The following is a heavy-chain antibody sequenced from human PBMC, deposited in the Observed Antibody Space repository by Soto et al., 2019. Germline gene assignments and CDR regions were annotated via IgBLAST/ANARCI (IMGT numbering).Heavy chain of an antibody. Sequence: QVQLVQSGAEVKKSGASVKISCKASGYSFTGYYIHWVRQAPGQGFEWMGEISPNSGGTKYAQKFQCRVTMTRDTSITTMYMDLSNLSPDDTAVYYCGKGRSGDVGVFYWGQGTLVTVYS. CDR3: GKGRSGDVGVFY. CDR2: ISPNSGGT. CDR1: GYSFTGYY. D-gene: IGHD1-26*01. V-gene: IGHV1-2*02. J-gene: IGHJ4*02.